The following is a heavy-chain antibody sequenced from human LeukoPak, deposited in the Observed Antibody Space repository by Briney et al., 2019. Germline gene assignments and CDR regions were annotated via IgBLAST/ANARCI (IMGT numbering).Heavy chain of an antibody. CDR2: IYYSGST. CDR1: GGSISSYY. CDR3: ARGPCGSDY. V-gene: IGHV4-59*01. Sequence: PSETLSLTRTVSGGSISSYYWNWIRQPPGKGLEWIGYIYYSGSTNYNPSLKSRVTISVDTSKNQFSLKLSSVTAADTAVYYCARGPCGSDYWGRGTLVTVSS. J-gene: IGHJ4*02. D-gene: IGHD2-21*01.